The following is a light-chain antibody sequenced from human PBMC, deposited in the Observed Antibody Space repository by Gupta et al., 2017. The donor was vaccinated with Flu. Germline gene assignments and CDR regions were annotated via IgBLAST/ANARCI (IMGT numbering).Light chain of an antibody. J-gene: IGLJ3*02. CDR1: GLGDKY. V-gene: IGLV3-1*01. CDR2: KDK. Sequence: TCSGDGLGDKYVSGYQHKPGQSPILVSYKDKMRASGIPERFSGSNPGITAALTISGTQSMDEGDFYCLACANTGWVFGGGTKLTVL. CDR3: LACANTGWV.